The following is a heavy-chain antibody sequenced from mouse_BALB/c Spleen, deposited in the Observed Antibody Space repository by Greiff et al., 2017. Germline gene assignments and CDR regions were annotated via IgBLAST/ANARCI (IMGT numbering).Heavy chain of an antibody. J-gene: IGHJ2*01. CDR1: GFSLTGYG. CDR3: ARAGYALDY. D-gene: IGHD1-2*01. CDR2: IWGDGST. V-gene: IGHV2-6-7*01. Sequence: VQRVESGPGLVAPSQSLSLTCTVSGFSLTGYGVNWVRQPPGKGLEWLGMIWGDGSTYYNTALKSRLSISKNNSKSQVFLKMNSLQTDDTARYYCARAGYALDYWGQGTTLTVSS.